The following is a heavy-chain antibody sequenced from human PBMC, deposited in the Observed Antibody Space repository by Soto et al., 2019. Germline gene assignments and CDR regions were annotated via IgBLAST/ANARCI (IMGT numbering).Heavy chain of an antibody. CDR1: GFTFSSYG. Sequence: GGSLRLSCAASGFTFSSYGMHWVRQAPGKGLEWVAAIWYDGSNKYYADSVKGRFTISRDNSKNTLYLQMNSLRAEDTAVYYCARDLRYCSSTSCYRVYYYYYGMDVWGQGTTVTVSS. CDR3: ARDLRYCSSTSCYRVYYYYYGMDV. V-gene: IGHV3-33*01. CDR2: IWYDGSNK. J-gene: IGHJ6*02. D-gene: IGHD2-2*01.